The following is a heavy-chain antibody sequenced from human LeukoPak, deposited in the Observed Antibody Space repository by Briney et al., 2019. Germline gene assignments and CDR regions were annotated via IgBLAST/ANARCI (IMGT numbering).Heavy chain of an antibody. CDR1: GFTFSSYL. CDR2: ISGSGGTT. D-gene: IGHD5-18*01. Sequence: GGSLRLSCAASGFTFSSYLMNWARQAPGKGLEWVSAISGSGGTTYYADSVKGRFTISRDNSKNTLYLQMNSLRAEDTAIYYCAKDLTQYGYSTDYWGQGTLVTVSS. J-gene: IGHJ4*02. V-gene: IGHV3-23*01. CDR3: AKDLTQYGYSTDY.